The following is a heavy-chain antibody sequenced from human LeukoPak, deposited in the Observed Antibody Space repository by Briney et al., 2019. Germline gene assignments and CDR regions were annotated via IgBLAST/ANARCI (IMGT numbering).Heavy chain of an antibody. CDR1: GYTFTGYY. J-gene: IGHJ4*02. CDR2: INPNSGGT. Sequence: ASVKVSCKASGYTFTGYYMHWVRQAPGQGLEWMGWINPNSGGTNYAQKVQGRITMTRDTSISTAYMELSRLRSNDTAVYYCARDRRSSSLFDYWGQGTLVTVSS. D-gene: IGHD6-13*01. CDR3: ARDRRSSSLFDY. V-gene: IGHV1-2*02.